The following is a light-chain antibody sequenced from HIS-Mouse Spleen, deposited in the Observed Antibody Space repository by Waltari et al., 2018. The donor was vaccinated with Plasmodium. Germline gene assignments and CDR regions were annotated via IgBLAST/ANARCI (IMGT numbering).Light chain of an antibody. V-gene: IGKV1-13*02. J-gene: IGKJ1*01. CDR2: DAA. CDR3: QQFNSYPRT. Sequence: AIQLTQSPSSLSASVGARVTITCRASQGSSSALAWYQQKPGKATKLLIYDAASLESGVPSRFSGSGSGTDFTLTISSLQPEDFATYYCQQFNSYPRTFGQGTKVEIK. CDR1: QGSSSA.